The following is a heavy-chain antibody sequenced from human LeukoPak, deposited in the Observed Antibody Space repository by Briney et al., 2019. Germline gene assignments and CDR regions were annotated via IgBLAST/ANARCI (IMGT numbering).Heavy chain of an antibody. CDR3: ARDLLGGSGSYYRWFDP. CDR1: GGSISSYY. D-gene: IGHD3-10*01. CDR2: IYYSGST. V-gene: IGHV4-59*01. J-gene: IGHJ5*02. Sequence: PSETLSLTCTVSGGSISSYYWSWIRQPPGKGLEWIGYIYYSGSTNYNPPLKSRVTISVDTSKNQFSLKLSSVTAADTAVYYCARDLLGGSGSYYRWFDPWGQGTLVTVSS.